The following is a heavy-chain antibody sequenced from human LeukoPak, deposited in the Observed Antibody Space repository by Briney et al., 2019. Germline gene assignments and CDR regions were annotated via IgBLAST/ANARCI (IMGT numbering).Heavy chain of an antibody. Sequence: SETLSLTCTVSGGSISSGGYYWSWIRQHPGKGLEWIGYIYYSGSTYYNPSLKSRVTISVDTSKNQFSLKLSSVTAADTAVYYCARVGSGYYFFDYWGQGTLVTVSS. D-gene: IGHD3-22*01. CDR3: ARVGSGYYFFDY. V-gene: IGHV4-31*03. CDR1: GGSISSGGYY. J-gene: IGHJ4*02. CDR2: IYYSGST.